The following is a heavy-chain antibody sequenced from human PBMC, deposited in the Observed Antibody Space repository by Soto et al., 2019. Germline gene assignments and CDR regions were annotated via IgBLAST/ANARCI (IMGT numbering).Heavy chain of an antibody. Sequence: PSETLSPTCTVSGGSVSSGSYYWSWIRQPPGKGLEWIGYIYYSGSTNYNPSLKSRVTISVDTSKNQFSLKLSSVTAADTAVYYCARDGDYYDSSPWGQGTLVTVSS. CDR2: IYYSGST. CDR3: ARDGDYYDSSP. J-gene: IGHJ5*02. D-gene: IGHD3-22*01. V-gene: IGHV4-61*01. CDR1: GGSVSSGSYY.